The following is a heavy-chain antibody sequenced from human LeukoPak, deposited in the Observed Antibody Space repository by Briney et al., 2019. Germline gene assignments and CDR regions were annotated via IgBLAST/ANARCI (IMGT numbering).Heavy chain of an antibody. Sequence: PGGSLRLSCAASGFTFTSYAMSWVRQAPGKGLEWVSILYSGGSTYYADSVKGRFTISRDNSKNTLYLQMNSLRAEDTAVYYCARNGDGNGQYDDWGRGTLVTVSS. V-gene: IGHV3-66*01. CDR1: GFTFTSYA. CDR2: LYSGGST. J-gene: IGHJ4*02. D-gene: IGHD2-8*01. CDR3: ARNGDGNGQYDD.